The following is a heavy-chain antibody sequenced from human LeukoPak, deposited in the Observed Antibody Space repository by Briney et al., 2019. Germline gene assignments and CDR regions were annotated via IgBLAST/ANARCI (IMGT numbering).Heavy chain of an antibody. CDR2: IRYDGSNK. Sequence: GGSLRLSCAASGFTFSSYWMSWVRQAPGKGLEWVAFIRYDGSNKYYADSVKGRFTISRDNSKNTLYLQMNSLRAEDTAVYYCAKSGGNVIISYFDYWGQGTLVTVSS. D-gene: IGHD2/OR15-2a*01. V-gene: IGHV3-30*02. CDR1: GFTFSSYW. CDR3: AKSGGNVIISYFDY. J-gene: IGHJ4*02.